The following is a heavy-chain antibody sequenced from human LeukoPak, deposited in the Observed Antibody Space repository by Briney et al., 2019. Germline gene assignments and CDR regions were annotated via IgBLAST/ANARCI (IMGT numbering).Heavy chain of an antibody. CDR1: GGSISSYY. CDR3: ARHDQAGDYFDY. D-gene: IGHD3-16*01. J-gene: IGHJ4*02. CDR2: IYTSGST. V-gene: IGHV4-4*09. Sequence: SETLSLTYTVSGGSISSYYWSWIRQPPGKGLEWIGYIYTSGSTNYNPSLKSRVTISVDTSKNQFSLKLSSVTAADTAVYYCARHDQAGDYFDYWGQGTLVTVSS.